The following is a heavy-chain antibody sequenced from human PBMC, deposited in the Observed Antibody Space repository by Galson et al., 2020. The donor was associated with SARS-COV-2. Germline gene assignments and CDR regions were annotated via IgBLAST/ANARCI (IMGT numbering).Heavy chain of an antibody. D-gene: IGHD2-21*02. CDR2: INRDGSTT. CDR3: ASVGVTLDQ. CDR1: GLTISSNW. J-gene: IGHJ4*02. V-gene: IGHV3-74*01. Sequence: GGSLRLSCAASGLTISSNWMHWVRQAPGKGPVWVAQINRDGSTTRYADSVKGRFTISRDNAKNTLYLQMNSLRAEDTAVYYCASVGVTLDQWGQGTLVTVSS.